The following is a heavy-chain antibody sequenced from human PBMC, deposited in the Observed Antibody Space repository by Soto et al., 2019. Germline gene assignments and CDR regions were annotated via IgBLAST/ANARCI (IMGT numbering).Heavy chain of an antibody. V-gene: IGHV4-34*01. CDR1: GGSFSGYY. CDR2: INHSGST. Sequence: PSETLSLTCAVYGGSFSGYYWSWIRQPPGKGLEWIGEINHSGSTNYNPSLKSRVTISVDTSKNQFSLKLSSVTAADTAVYYCARGTRSSGYFDLLKVSPWGKGTLVTVS. J-gene: IGHJ5*02. CDR3: ARGTRSSGYFDLLKVSP. D-gene: IGHD3-9*01.